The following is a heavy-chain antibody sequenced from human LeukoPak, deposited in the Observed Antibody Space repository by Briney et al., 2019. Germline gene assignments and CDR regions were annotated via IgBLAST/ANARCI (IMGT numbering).Heavy chain of an antibody. V-gene: IGHV4-4*07. D-gene: IGHD6-13*01. CDR3: ARQIASAGTAGFDF. J-gene: IGHJ4*02. CDR2: IYSTGST. Sequence: SETLSLTCTVAGGSISSYYWSWIRQPAGKGLEWIGRIYSTGSTNYNPSLKSRVTMSEDTSKNQCSLRLRSVTAADTAVYYCARQIASAGTAGFDFWGQGALVTVSS. CDR1: GGSISSYY.